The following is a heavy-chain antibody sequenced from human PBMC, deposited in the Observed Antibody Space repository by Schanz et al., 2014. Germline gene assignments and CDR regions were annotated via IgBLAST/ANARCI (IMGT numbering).Heavy chain of an antibody. V-gene: IGHV3-74*01. CDR1: GFTFSSYW. D-gene: IGHD2-15*01. CDR2: INSDGSTT. Sequence: EVQLVESGGGFVQPGGSLRLSCAASGFTFSSYWMHWVRQAPGKGLVWVSRINSDGSTTIYADSVKGRFTISRDNAKNTLYLQMNSLRAEDTAVYYYARPIGPNYCYYGLDVWGQGTTVTVSS. J-gene: IGHJ6*02. CDR3: ARPIGPNYCYYGLDV.